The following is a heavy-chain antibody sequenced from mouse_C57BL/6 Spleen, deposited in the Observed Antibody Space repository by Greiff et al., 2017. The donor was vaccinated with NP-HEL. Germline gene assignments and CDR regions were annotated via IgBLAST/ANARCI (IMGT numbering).Heavy chain of an antibody. D-gene: IGHD2-12*01. CDR1: GFTFSDYG. J-gene: IGHJ4*01. CDR2: ISSGSSTI. V-gene: IGHV5-17*01. CDR3: ARPRPYDEFAMDD. Sequence: EVKLEESGGGLVKPGGSLKLSCAASGFTFSDYGMHWVRQAPEKGLEWVAYISSGSSTIYYADTVKGRFTISRDNAKNTLFLQMTSLRSEDTAMYYCARPRPYDEFAMDDWGQGTSVTVSS.